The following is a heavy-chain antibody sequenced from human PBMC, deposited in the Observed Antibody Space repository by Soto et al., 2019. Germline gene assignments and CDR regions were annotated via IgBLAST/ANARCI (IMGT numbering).Heavy chain of an antibody. J-gene: IGHJ5*02. V-gene: IGHV1-69*01. CDR1: GGNFSRNG. CDR3: ARASDSTWYNWFDP. D-gene: IGHD6-13*01. Sequence: QVQLVQSGAEVKKPGSSVKISCKTSGGNFSRNGISWVRQAPGQGLEWMGGIIPIFGTTNYAHKFRGRVTVTAAESTGTVYMVMNSLRSEDTAVYYCARASDSTWYNWFDPWCQGTLVTVSS. CDR2: IIPIFGTT.